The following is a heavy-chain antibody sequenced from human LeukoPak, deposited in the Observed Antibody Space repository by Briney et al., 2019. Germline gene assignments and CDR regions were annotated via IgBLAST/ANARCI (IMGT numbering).Heavy chain of an antibody. Sequence: PSQTLSLTCTVSGGSISGGSYYWSWIRQPAGKGLEWIGRIYTSGSTNYNPSLKSRVTISVDTSKNQFSLKLSSVTAADTAVYYCARDRGYYDSSGYSDYWGQGTLVTVSS. J-gene: IGHJ4*02. CDR2: IYTSGST. D-gene: IGHD3-22*01. CDR3: ARDRGYYDSSGYSDY. CDR1: GGSISGGSYY. V-gene: IGHV4-61*02.